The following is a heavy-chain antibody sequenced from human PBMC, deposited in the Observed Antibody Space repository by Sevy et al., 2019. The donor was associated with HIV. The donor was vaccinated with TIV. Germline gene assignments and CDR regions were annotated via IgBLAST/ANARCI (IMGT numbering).Heavy chain of an antibody. J-gene: IGHJ5*02. Sequence: GGSVRLSCAASGFTFSSYGMNWVRQAPGKGLEWVSSISSSSSYIYYADSVKGRFTISRDNAKNSLYLQMNSLRAEDTAVYYCARDYYDSSGLRFDPWGQGTLVTVSS. D-gene: IGHD3-22*01. V-gene: IGHV3-21*01. CDR1: GFTFSSYG. CDR3: ARDYYDSSGLRFDP. CDR2: ISSSSSYI.